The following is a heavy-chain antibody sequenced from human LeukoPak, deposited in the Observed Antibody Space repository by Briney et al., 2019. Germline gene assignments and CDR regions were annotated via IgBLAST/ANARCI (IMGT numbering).Heavy chain of an antibody. Sequence: SVKVSCKASGGTFRSYGISWVRQAPGQGLEWMGRIIPVFGIVKYARKFEGKVTITADKSTSTTYMELSGLRTEDTAVYFCARDENSGSGEFDYWGQGTLVTVSS. CDR2: IIPVFGIV. CDR1: GGTFRSYG. CDR3: ARDENSGSGEFDY. V-gene: IGHV1-69*04. D-gene: IGHD3-10*01. J-gene: IGHJ4*02.